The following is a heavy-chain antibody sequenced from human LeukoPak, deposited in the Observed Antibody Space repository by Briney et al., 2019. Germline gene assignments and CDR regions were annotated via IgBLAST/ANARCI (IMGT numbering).Heavy chain of an antibody. Sequence: GGSLRLSCAASGFTFSSYAMHWVRQAPGKGLEWVAVISYDGSNKYYADSVKGRFTISRDNSKNTLYLQMNSLRAEDTAVYYXXXXXXGASDAFDIWGQGTMVTVSS. CDR2: ISYDGSNK. V-gene: IGHV3-30-3*01. J-gene: IGHJ3*02. CDR3: XXXXXGASDAFDI. CDR1: GFTFSSYA.